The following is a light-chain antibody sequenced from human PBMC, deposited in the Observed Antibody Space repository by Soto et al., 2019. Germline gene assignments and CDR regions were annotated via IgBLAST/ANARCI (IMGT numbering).Light chain of an antibody. J-gene: IGKJ1*01. V-gene: IGKV3-20*01. CDR3: QEYGSSRT. Sequence: EIVLTQSPGTLSLSPGERATLSCRASQSVSSSYLAWYQQKLGQAPRLLIYGASSRATDIPARFSGSGSGTDFTLTISRLEPEDFAVYYCQEYGSSRTFGQGTKVEIK. CDR2: GAS. CDR1: QSVSSSY.